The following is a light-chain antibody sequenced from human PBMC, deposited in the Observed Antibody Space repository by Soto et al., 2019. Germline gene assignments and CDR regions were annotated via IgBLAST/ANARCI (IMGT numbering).Light chain of an antibody. CDR3: QQRQSWPRT. CDR1: QSVSSNY. CDR2: GAS. V-gene: IGKV3-20*01. J-gene: IGKJ1*01. Sequence: EIVLTQSPGTLSLSPGERATLSCRASQSVSSNYLAWYQQKPGQAPRLLIYGASSRATGIPDRFSGSGSGTDFTLTIRRLEPEDFAVYYCQQRQSWPRTFGQGTKVDIK.